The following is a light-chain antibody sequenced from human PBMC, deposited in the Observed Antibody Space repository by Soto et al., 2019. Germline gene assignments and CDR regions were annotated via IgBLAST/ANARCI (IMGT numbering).Light chain of an antibody. V-gene: IGKV3-15*01. CDR2: GAS. Sequence: EIVMTQSPATLSVSPGERATLSCRASQSISSKLGWYQQRPGQAPRLLIYGASTRATGISARFSGSGSGTEFTLTISSLRSEDSAVYYCQQYNSWTTITFGQGTRLEIK. CDR3: QQYNSWTTIT. J-gene: IGKJ5*01. CDR1: QSISSK.